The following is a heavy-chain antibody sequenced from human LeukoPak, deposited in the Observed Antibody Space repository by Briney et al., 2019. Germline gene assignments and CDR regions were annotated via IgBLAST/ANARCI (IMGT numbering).Heavy chain of an antibody. CDR2: IKQDGSEK. CDR3: AKNGEPHYYMDV. CDR1: GFTFSSYA. D-gene: IGHD1-14*01. V-gene: IGHV3-7*03. Sequence: GGSLRLSCAASGFTFSSYAMSWVRQAPGKGLEWVANIKQDGSEKYYVDSVKGRFTISRDNAKNSLYLQMNSLRAEDTAVYYCAKNGEPHYYMDVLGKGTTVTVSS. J-gene: IGHJ6*03.